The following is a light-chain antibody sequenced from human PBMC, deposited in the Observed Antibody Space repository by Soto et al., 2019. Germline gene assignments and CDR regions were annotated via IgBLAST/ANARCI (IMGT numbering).Light chain of an antibody. J-gene: IGLJ3*02. CDR1: SSDVGGYNY. CDR3: SSYTSSSTHGV. V-gene: IGLV2-14*01. CDR2: DVS. Sequence: QSALTQPASVSGSPGQSITISCTGTSSDVGGYNYVSWYQQHPGKAPKLMIYDVSNRPSGVSNRFSGSKSGNTASLTISGFQAEEEAEYYCSSYTSSSTHGVFGGGTKLTVL.